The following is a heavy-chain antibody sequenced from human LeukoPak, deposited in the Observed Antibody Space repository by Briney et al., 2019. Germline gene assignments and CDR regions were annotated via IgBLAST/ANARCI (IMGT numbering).Heavy chain of an antibody. CDR2: IYYSGST. D-gene: IGHD3-9*01. V-gene: IGHV4-39*01. CDR1: GGSISSSSYY. J-gene: IGHJ4*02. Sequence: SETLSLTCTVSGGSISSSSYYWGWIRQPPGKGLEWIGSIYYSGSTYYNPSLKSRVTISVDTSKNQFSLKLSSVTAADTAVYCCAGHILTGYRSARKYYFDYWGQGTLVTVSS. CDR3: AGHILTGYRSARKYYFDY.